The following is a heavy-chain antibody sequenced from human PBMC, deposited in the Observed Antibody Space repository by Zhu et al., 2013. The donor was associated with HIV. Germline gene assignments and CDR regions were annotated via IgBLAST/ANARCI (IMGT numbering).Heavy chain of an antibody. CDR3: ARGGLPVAGVAVTSRRINDAFDI. V-gene: IGHV1-69*01. CDR1: GGTFSSYA. D-gene: IGHD6-19*01. CDR2: IIPIFGTA. Sequence: VQLVQSGAEVKKPGSSVKVSCKASGGTFSSYAISWVRQAPGQGLEWMGGIIPIFGTANYAQKFQGRVTITADESTSTAYMELSSLRSEDTAVYYCARGGLPVAGVAVTSRRINDAFDIWGQGTMVTVSS. J-gene: IGHJ3*02.